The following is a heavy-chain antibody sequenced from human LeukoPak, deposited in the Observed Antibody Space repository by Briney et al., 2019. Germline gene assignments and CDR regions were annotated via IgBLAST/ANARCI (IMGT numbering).Heavy chain of an antibody. CDR3: ARDNTTTGPFDY. CDR1: GYTFTSNY. D-gene: IGHD1-1*01. Sequence: GASVKVPCKASGYTFTSNYMHWVRQAPGQGLEWMGIIDPSGGSTSYAQKFQGRVTMTRDTSTSTVYMELSSLRSEDTAVYYCARDNTTTGPFDYWGQGTLVTVSS. CDR2: IDPSGGST. J-gene: IGHJ4*02. V-gene: IGHV1-46*01.